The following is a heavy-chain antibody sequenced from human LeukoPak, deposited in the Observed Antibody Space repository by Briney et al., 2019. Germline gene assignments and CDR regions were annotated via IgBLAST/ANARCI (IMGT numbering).Heavy chain of an antibody. CDR1: GFTFSSYA. J-gene: IGHJ4*02. Sequence: GRSLRLSCAASGFTFSSYAMHWVRQAPGKGLEWVAVISYDGSNKYYADSVKGRFTISRDNSKNTLYLQMNSLRAEDTAVYYCASGLIVVVPAATGYWGQGTLVTVSS. CDR3: ASGLIVVVPAATGY. CDR2: ISYDGSNK. V-gene: IGHV3-30-3*01. D-gene: IGHD2-2*01.